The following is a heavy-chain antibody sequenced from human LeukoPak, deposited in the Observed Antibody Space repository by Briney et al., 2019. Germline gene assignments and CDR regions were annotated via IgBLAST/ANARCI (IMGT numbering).Heavy chain of an antibody. CDR3: ARRLSGAFDI. Sequence: PSEILSLTCTVSGGSISSSTYYWGWVRQPPGKGLEWIGSIYYSGSTYYNPSLKSRVTISVDTSKNHFSLKLSSVTAADTAVYYCARRLSGAFDIWGQGTMVTVSS. J-gene: IGHJ3*02. CDR2: IYYSGST. V-gene: IGHV4-39*02. CDR1: GGSISSSTYY.